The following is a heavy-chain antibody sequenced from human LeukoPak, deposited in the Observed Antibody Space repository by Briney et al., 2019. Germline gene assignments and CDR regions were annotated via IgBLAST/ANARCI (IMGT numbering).Heavy chain of an antibody. CDR1: GFTFSSYW. Sequence: GGSLRLSCVASGFTFSSYWMHWVRQDPRKGLVWVSRISGDGRNINYADSVRGRFTISRDNAKNTLYLQMNSLRAEDTAVYYCAKNWGLLVAGTFVFDYWGQGTLVTVSS. CDR3: AKNWGLLVAGTFVFDY. D-gene: IGHD6-19*01. CDR2: ISGDGRNI. V-gene: IGHV3-74*01. J-gene: IGHJ4*02.